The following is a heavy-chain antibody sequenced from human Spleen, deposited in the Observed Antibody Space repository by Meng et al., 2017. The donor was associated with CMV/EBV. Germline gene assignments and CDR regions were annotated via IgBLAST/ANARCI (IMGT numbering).Heavy chain of an antibody. V-gene: IGHV3-20*04. Sequence: ETLSLTCAASGFTFDDYGMSWVRQAPGKGLEWVSGINWNGGSTGYADSVKGRFTISRDNAKNSLYLQMNSLRAEDTALYYCARDSLYGVAFYGMDVWGQGTTVTVSS. CDR1: GFTFDDYG. D-gene: IGHD3-10*02. CDR2: INWNGGST. J-gene: IGHJ6*02. CDR3: ARDSLYGVAFYGMDV.